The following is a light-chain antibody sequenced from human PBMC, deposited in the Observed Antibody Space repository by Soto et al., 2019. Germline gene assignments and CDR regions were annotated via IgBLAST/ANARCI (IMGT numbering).Light chain of an antibody. Sequence: EIVMTQSPATLSVSPGERATLSCRASQSVSSNLAWYQQKPGQAPRLLIYGASTRATGIPASFSGSGSGTEFTLTISSLQSEDFAVYSCQQYNNWPLTFGQGTRLEIK. J-gene: IGKJ5*01. CDR2: GAS. CDR1: QSVSSN. CDR3: QQYNNWPLT. V-gene: IGKV3-15*01.